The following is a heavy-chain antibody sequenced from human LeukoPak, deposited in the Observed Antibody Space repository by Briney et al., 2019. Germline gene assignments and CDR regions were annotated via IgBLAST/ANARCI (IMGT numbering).Heavy chain of an antibody. CDR1: GYSFTSYW. D-gene: IGHD6-13*01. CDR2: IYPGDSDT. Sequence: GESLKISCKGSGYSFTSYWIGWVRQMPGKGLEWMGIIYPGDSDTRYSPSFQGQVTISADKSISTAYLQWSSLKASDTAMYYCARPLIAAAGIDYYGMDVWGQGITVTVSS. CDR3: ARPLIAAAGIDYYGMDV. J-gene: IGHJ6*02. V-gene: IGHV5-51*01.